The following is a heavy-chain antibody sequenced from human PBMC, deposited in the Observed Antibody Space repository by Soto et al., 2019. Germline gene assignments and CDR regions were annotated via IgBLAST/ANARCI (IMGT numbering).Heavy chain of an antibody. CDR1: GFTFSSHW. J-gene: IGHJ3*02. CDR2: ITHDGSSA. V-gene: IGHV3-74*01. Sequence: EVQVVESGGDLVQPGGSLRLSCVGSGFTFSSHWMHWVRQAPGKGLVWVAHITHDGSSATYADSVKGRFTISRDNAKNTLYLQMNTLIFEDTAVYYCADLFAGFDIWGQGTMVTVSP. D-gene: IGHD3-10*02. CDR3: ADLFAGFDI.